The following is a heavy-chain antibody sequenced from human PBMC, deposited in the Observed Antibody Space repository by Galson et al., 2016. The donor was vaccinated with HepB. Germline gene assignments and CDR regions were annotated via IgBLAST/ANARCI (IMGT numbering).Heavy chain of an antibody. Sequence: SLRLSCAVSGFRFSNYDLTWVRQAPGKGLEWVSAIGWSYDTYYADSVRGRFTISRDNSKNTLYLQMSSLRVDDTAVYFCARDRGSGWNNWFDPWGQGTLVTVSS. V-gene: IGHV3-23*01. CDR3: ARDRGSGWNNWFDP. CDR1: GFRFSNYD. D-gene: IGHD6-19*01. CDR2: IGWSYDT. J-gene: IGHJ5*02.